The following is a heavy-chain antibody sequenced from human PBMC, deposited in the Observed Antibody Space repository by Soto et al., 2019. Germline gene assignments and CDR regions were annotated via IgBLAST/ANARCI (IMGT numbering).Heavy chain of an antibody. V-gene: IGHV1-18*01. D-gene: IGHD6-13*01. J-gene: IGHJ4*02. CDR2: ISAYNGNT. CDR3: ARIDYSSSPYYFDY. CDR1: GYTFTSYG. Sequence: ASVKVSCKASGYTFTSYGISWVRQAPGQGLEWMGWISAYNGNTNYAQKLQGRVTMTTDTSTSTAYMELRSLRSDDTAVYYCARIDYSSSPYYFDYWGQGTLVTVSS.